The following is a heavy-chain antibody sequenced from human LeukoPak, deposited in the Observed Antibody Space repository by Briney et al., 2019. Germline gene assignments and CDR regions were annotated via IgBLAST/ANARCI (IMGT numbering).Heavy chain of an antibody. J-gene: IGHJ4*02. CDR1: GFTFSSYL. CDR2: IWYDGSDK. Sequence: GGSLRLSCAAPGFTFSSYLMHRGRQAPGEGREWGAVIWYDGSDKYYADSVKCRFTISRDNSKNTLYLQMNSLRAEDTAVYYCARVDSSGWYADYWGQGTLVTVSS. V-gene: IGHV3-33*01. CDR3: ARVDSSGWYADY. D-gene: IGHD6-19*01.